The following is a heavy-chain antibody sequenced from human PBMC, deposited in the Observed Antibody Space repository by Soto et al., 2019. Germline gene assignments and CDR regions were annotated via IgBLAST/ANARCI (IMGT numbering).Heavy chain of an antibody. CDR2: MNPNSGNT. CDR3: AKTLYSDNVYY. CDR1: GYTFTSYD. V-gene: IGHV1-8*01. Sequence: QVQLVQSGAEVKKPGSSVKVYCKASGYTFTSYDINWVRQATGQVLEWMGWMNPNSGNTGYAQKFQGRVTMPRNTSISTAYMELSSLRSEDTAMYYCAKTLYSDNVYYLVQGTLVTVSS. D-gene: IGHD4-17*01. J-gene: IGHJ4*02.